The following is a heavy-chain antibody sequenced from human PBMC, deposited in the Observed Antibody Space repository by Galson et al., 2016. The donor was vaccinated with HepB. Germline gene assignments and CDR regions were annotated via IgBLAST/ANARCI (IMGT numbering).Heavy chain of an antibody. J-gene: IGHJ4*02. CDR3: ATPDEGSGRIFDY. V-gene: IGHV3-7*03. CDR2: IKQDGSEN. Sequence: SLRLSCAASGFTFTTYWMTWVRQAPGKGLEWVANIKQDGSENYYVDSVKGRFTISRDNAKNSLYLQMNSLRAEDTAVYYCATPDEGSGRIFDYWGQGTLVTVSS. D-gene: IGHD2-15*01. CDR1: GFTFTTYW.